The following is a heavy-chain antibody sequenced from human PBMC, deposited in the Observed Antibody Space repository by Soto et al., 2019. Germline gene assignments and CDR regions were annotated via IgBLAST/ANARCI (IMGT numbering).Heavy chain of an antibody. D-gene: IGHD3-9*01. V-gene: IGHV3-7*01. Sequence: GGSLRLSCAASGFTFSSYWMSWVRQAPGKGLEWVANIKQDGSEKYYVDSVKGRFTISRDNAKNSLYLQMNSLRAEDTAVYYCARVGKVLRYFDWLPTGALNDIWGQGTMVTVSS. CDR3: ARVGKVLRYFDWLPTGALNDI. J-gene: IGHJ3*02. CDR2: IKQDGSEK. CDR1: GFTFSSYW.